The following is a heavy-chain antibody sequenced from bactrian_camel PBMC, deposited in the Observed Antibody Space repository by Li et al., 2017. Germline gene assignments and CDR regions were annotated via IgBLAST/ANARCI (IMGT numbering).Heavy chain of an antibody. CDR2: IYSDGSNT. CDR3: AFAVVGGGLWYDSYEYHY. J-gene: IGHJ4*01. Sequence: VQLVESGGGLVQPGGSLRLSCAASGFTFSNYDMSWVRQAPGKGLEWVSAIYSDGSNTYYADSVKGRFTVSQDNGKNTLSLQMTALKPEDTGIYYCAFAVVGGGLWYDSYEYHYWGQGTQVTVS. CDR1: GFTFSNYD. V-gene: IGHV3S40*01. D-gene: IGHD5*01.